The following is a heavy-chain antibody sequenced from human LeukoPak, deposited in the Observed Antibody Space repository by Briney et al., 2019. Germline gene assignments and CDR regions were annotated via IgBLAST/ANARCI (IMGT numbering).Heavy chain of an antibody. CDR3: ARRGSSNYEFDS. J-gene: IGHJ5*01. CDR1: GGSISSHF. CDR2: IYYSGST. V-gene: IGHV4-59*11. D-gene: IGHD4-11*01. Sequence: SETLSLTSTVSGGSISSHFWSWIRQPPGKGLEWIGYIYYSGSTNYNPSLKSRVTISVDTSKNQFSLKLSSVTAADTAVYYCARRGSSNYEFDSWGQGTLVTVSS.